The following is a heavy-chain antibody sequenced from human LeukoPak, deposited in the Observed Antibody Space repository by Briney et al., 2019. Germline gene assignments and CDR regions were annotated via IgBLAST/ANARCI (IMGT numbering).Heavy chain of an antibody. D-gene: IGHD1-1*01. V-gene: IGHV1-24*01. CDR1: GYTLTELS. Sequence: ASVKVSCKVSGYTLTELSMHWVRQAPGKGLEWMGGFDPEDGETIYAQKFQGRVTMTEDTSIDTAYMELRSLRSEDTAVYFCARLSPGYNSHWNHALDIWGQGTMVTVSS. J-gene: IGHJ3*02. CDR3: ARLSPGYNSHWNHALDI. CDR2: FDPEDGET.